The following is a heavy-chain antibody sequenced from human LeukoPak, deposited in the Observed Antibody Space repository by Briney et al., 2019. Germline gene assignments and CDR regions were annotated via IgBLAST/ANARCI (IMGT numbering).Heavy chain of an antibody. D-gene: IGHD5-12*01. V-gene: IGHV5-51*01. CDR2: IYPSDSDT. CDR3: GRVGYSGYESDS. CDR1: GYTFSTSW. J-gene: IGHJ4*02. Sequence: PGESLKISGKASGYTFSTSWIGWVRQMRGKGLEWMGIIYPSDSDTRYSPSFQGQVTISADKSISTAYLQWSSLKASDTAMYYCGRVGYSGYESDSWGQGTLVTVSS.